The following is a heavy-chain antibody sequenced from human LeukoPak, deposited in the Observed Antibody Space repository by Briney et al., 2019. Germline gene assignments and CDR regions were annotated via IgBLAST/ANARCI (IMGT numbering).Heavy chain of an antibody. V-gene: IGHV4-39*01. D-gene: IGHD6-13*01. CDR2: LYYSGST. CDR3: ARRYGRGSSWRGPHFDY. J-gene: IGHJ4*02. Sequence: SETLSLTCTVSGVSISSSSYYRGWIRQPPGEGLEWIGSLYYSGSTYYNPSLKSRVTISVDTSKNQFSLRLSSVTAADTAVYYCARRYGRGSSWRGPHFDYWGQGTLVTVSS. CDR1: GVSISSSSYY.